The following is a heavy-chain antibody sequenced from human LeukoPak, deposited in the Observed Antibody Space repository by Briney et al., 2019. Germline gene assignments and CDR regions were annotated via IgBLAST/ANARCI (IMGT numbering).Heavy chain of an antibody. Sequence: PSETLSLTCTVSGGSISSYYWGWIRQPPGKGLEWIGSIYYSGSTYYNPSLKSRVTISVDTSKNQFSLKLSSVTAADTAVYYCARGHIVLMVYVFDYWGQGTLVTVSS. J-gene: IGHJ4*02. CDR3: ARGHIVLMVYVFDY. CDR2: IYYSGST. V-gene: IGHV4-39*07. CDR1: GGSISSYY. D-gene: IGHD2-8*01.